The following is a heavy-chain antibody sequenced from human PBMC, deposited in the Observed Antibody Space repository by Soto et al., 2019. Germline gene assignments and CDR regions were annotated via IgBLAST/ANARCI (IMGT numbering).Heavy chain of an antibody. CDR3: ASLWFGELFYGVVPNY. J-gene: IGHJ4*02. V-gene: IGHV3-66*01. CDR2: IYSGGST. D-gene: IGHD3-10*01. CDR1: GFTVSSNY. Sequence: GGSLRLSCAASGFTVSSNYMSWVRQAPGKGLEWVSVIYSGGSTYYADSVKGRFTNSRDNSKNTLYLQMNSLRAEDTAVYYCASLWFGELFYGVVPNYWGQGTLVTVSS.